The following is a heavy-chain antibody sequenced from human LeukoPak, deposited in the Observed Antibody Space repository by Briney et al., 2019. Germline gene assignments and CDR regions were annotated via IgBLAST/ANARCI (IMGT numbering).Heavy chain of an antibody. Sequence: PSQTLSLTCTVSGGSISSGSYYWSWIRQPAGKGLEWIGRTYTSESTNYNPSLKSRVTISVDTSKNQFSLKLSSVTAADTAVYYCARDLQGYGSSGYLDYWGQGTLVTVSS. CDR3: ARDLQGYGSSGYLDY. CDR1: GGSISSGSYY. J-gene: IGHJ4*02. D-gene: IGHD3-22*01. CDR2: TYTSEST. V-gene: IGHV4-61*02.